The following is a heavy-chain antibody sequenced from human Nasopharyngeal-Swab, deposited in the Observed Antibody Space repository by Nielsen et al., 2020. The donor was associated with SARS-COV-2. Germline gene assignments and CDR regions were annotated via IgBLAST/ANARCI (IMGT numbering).Heavy chain of an antibody. V-gene: IGHV4-34*01. J-gene: IGHJ6*03. CDR1: AGSFSGYY. CDR3: ARVVRELDLKYYFHYHYMDV. D-gene: IGHD1-1*01. Sequence: SETLSLTCAVYAGSFSGYYWSWIRQSPGKGLEWVGEINHGGGTNYNPSLKSRVTISIDTSENQFSLKLTSVTAADTAVYYCARVVRELDLKYYFHYHYMDVWGKGTTVTVSS. CDR2: INHGGGT.